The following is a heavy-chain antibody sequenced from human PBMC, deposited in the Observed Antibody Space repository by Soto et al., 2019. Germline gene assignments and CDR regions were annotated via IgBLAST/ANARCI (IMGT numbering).Heavy chain of an antibody. J-gene: IGHJ4*02. Sequence: AGGSLRLSCAASGFTFSSYSMNWVRQAPGKGLEWVSSISSSSSYIYYADSVKGRFTISRDNAKNSLYLQMSSLRAEDTAVYYCARAYNFNYGSGVSCPTGVYWGQGTLVTVSS. CDR3: ARAYNFNYGSGVSCPTGVY. V-gene: IGHV3-21*01. CDR2: ISSSSSYI. CDR1: GFTFSSYS. D-gene: IGHD2-15*01.